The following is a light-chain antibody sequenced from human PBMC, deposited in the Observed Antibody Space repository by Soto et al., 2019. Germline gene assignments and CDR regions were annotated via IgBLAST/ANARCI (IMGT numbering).Light chain of an antibody. V-gene: IGKV3-20*01. J-gene: IGKJ4*01. CDR3: QQHGSSPPPT. Sequence: EIVLTQSPGTLSLSPGERATLSCRASPTPTEPAXXPXXXAXXXXXXXXXXXPDTRLPHRFSGSGSRTDFTLTISRLEPEDFAVYYCQQHGSSPPPTFGGGTKVDIK. CDR2: XXP. CDR1: PTPTEP.